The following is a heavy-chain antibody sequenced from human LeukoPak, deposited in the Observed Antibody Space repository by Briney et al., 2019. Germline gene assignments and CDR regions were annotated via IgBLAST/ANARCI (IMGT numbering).Heavy chain of an antibody. J-gene: IGHJ4*02. V-gene: IGHV4-31*03. Sequence: SQTLSLTCTVSGSSMSSGGYYWSWIRQHPGKGLEWIGYIYYSGSTYYNPSLKSRVTISVDTSKNQFSLKLSSVTAADTAVYYCARPRSGSSGLDFDYWGQGTLVTVSS. CDR3: ARPRSGSSGLDFDY. CDR2: IYYSGST. CDR1: GSSMSSGGYY. D-gene: IGHD3-10*01.